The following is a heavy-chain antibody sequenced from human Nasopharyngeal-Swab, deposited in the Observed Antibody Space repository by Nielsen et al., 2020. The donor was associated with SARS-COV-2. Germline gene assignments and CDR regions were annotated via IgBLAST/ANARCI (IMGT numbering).Heavy chain of an antibody. CDR2: ISYDGSNK. CDR1: GFTFSSYA. Sequence: GESLKISCAASGFTFSSYAMRWVRQAPGKGLEWVAVISYDGSNKYYADSVKGRFTISRDNSKNTLYLQMNSLRAEDTAVYYCARLGGGGGNYWGQGTLVTVSS. V-gene: IGHV3-30*04. D-gene: IGHD1-26*01. J-gene: IGHJ4*02. CDR3: ARLGGGGGNY.